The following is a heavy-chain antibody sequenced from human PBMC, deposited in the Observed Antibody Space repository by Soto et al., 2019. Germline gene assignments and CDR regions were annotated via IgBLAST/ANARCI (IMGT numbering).Heavy chain of an antibody. CDR1: DASINSGGYY. Sequence: SETLSLTCTVSDASINSGGYYWSWIRQHPGKGLEWIGFIYYSGTTYYNPPLKSRVTTSVDTSKNQFSLRLSSVTAADTAVYYCARGLIVMLAGIEELINSHFDSWGQGTLVTVSS. CDR2: IYYSGTT. V-gene: IGHV4-31*03. CDR3: ARGLIVMLAGIEELINSHFDS. J-gene: IGHJ4*02. D-gene: IGHD2-21*02.